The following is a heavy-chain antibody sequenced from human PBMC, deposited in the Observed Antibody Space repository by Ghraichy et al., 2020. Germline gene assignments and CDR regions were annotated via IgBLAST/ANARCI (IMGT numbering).Heavy chain of an antibody. D-gene: IGHD6-19*01. CDR3: ARVKGTSGHDAFDV. J-gene: IGHJ3*01. CDR2: IGADGVTI. CDR1: GFSFNNYG. V-gene: IGHV3-64*01. Sequence: GGSLRLSCAASGFSFNNYGMHWVRQAPGKGLEYVSAIGADGVTIYYGNSVTGRFTISRDNPKNTLYLQMGSLRAEDTAVYYCARVKGTSGHDAFDVWGQGTMVTVSS.